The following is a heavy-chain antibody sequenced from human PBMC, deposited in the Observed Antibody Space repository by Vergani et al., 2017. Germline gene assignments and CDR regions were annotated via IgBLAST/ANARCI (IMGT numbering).Heavy chain of an antibody. D-gene: IGHD6-13*01. CDR3: ARELGAGIAAAWNWFDP. CDR1: GYTFTSYY. Sequence: QVQLVQSGPEVKKPGASVKVSCKASGYTFTSYYMHWVRQPPGQGLEWMGIINPSVGSTSYAQKFQGRVTMTRDTSTSTVYMERSSLGAEDTAVYYCARELGAGIAAAWNWFDPWGQGTLVTVSS. J-gene: IGHJ5*02. V-gene: IGHV1-46*03. CDR2: INPSVGST.